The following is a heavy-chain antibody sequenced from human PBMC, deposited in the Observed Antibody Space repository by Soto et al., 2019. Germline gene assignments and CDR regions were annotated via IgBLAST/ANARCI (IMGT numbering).Heavy chain of an antibody. D-gene: IGHD2-2*01. Sequence: SETLSLTCTVSGGSISSFSWSWIRQPPGKGLDWIGYIYFSGSTNYNPSLKSRVTISVDTSKNQFSLKLSSVTAADTAVYYCARGTSWSGMDVWGQGTTVTVSS. J-gene: IGHJ6*02. CDR2: IYFSGST. CDR3: ARGTSWSGMDV. V-gene: IGHV4-59*01. CDR1: GGSISSFS.